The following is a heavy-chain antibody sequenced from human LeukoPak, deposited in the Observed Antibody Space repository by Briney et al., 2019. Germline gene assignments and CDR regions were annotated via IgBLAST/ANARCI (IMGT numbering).Heavy chain of an antibody. J-gene: IGHJ6*03. CDR2: INNSCSAI. CDR1: GFTFSSYE. CDR3: ARDLRGFPYYYYYMDL. Sequence: GGSLRLSCAPSGFTFSSYEMHGVRPAPGRGRDWLSYINNSCSAIYYADSVKGPFSISRDNAKHSLYPQMSSVRAEDRAVYYCARDLRGFPYYYYYMDLWGKGTTVSVSS. V-gene: IGHV3-48*03.